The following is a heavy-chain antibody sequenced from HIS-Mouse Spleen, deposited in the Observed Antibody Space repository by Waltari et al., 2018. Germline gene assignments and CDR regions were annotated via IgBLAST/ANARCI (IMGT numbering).Heavy chain of an antibody. V-gene: IGHV3-30-3*01. J-gene: IGHJ4*02. CDR2: ISYDGSNK. CDR3: ARGAGGSFLDY. Sequence: QVQLVESGGGVVQPGRSLRLSCAASGFTFSSYAMPWVRQAPGKGLEWVAVISYDGSNKYYADSVKGRFTISRDNSKNTLYLQMNSLRAEDTAVYYCARGAGGSFLDYWGQGTLVTVSS. CDR1: GFTFSSYA. D-gene: IGHD1-26*01.